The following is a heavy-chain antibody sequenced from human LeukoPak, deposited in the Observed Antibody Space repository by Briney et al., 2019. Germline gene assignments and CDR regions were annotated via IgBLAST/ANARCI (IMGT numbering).Heavy chain of an antibody. V-gene: IGHV4-4*07. J-gene: IGHJ4*02. D-gene: IGHD3-10*01. CDR1: GGSISSYY. Sequence: SETLSLTCTVAGGSISSYYWSWIRQPAGKGLERIGSFYTSGSTKYNPSLKSRVTMSEDTSKNQFSLKLSSVTAADTAVYYCARGFLGDYFGSGSYYVFDYWGQGTLVTVSS. CDR3: ARGFLGDYFGSGSYYVFDY. CDR2: FYTSGST.